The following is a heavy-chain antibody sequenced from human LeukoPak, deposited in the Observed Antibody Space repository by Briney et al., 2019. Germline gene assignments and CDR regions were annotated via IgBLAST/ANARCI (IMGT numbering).Heavy chain of an antibody. J-gene: IGHJ4*02. CDR1: GFTFSSYA. Sequence: PGRSLRLSCAASGFTFSSYAMHWVRQAPGKGLEWVALISYNGRNKYYADSVKGRFTISRDNPKNTLFLQMNSLRPEDTAVYYCARVRATGAFDYWGQGTLVTVSS. CDR3: ARVRATGAFDY. V-gene: IGHV3-30*04. D-gene: IGHD5-12*01. CDR2: ISYNGRNK.